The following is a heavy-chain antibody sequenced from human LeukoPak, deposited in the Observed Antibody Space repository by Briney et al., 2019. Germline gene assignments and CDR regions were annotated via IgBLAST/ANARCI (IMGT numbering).Heavy chain of an antibody. CDR1: GGSLNGHY. V-gene: IGHV4-34*01. CDR3: VKNGQSGFSFDP. D-gene: IGHD1-26*01. Sequence: PSETLSLTCAVYGGSLNGHYWSWIRQPPGKGLEWIGEGSDSGGTKFNPSLKSRVTISADTSKNRFSLKLSSVTAADTAVYHCVKNGQSGFSFDPWGQGTLVTVSS. J-gene: IGHJ5*02. CDR2: GSDSGGT.